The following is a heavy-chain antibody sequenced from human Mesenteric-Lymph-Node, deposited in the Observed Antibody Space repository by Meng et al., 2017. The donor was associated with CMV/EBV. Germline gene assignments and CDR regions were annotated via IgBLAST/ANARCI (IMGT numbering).Heavy chain of an antibody. CDR3: ARHQRWLKSEGGFNY. Sequence: GQPQQWGAGLLKPSETLSLTCAVYGGSFSGYYWSWIRQPPGKGLEWIGEINHSGSTNYNPSLKSRVTISVDTSKNQFSLKLSSVTAADTAVYYCARHQRWLKSEGGFNYWGQGTLVTVSS. J-gene: IGHJ4*02. V-gene: IGHV4-34*01. D-gene: IGHD4-23*01. CDR2: INHSGST. CDR1: GGSFSGYY.